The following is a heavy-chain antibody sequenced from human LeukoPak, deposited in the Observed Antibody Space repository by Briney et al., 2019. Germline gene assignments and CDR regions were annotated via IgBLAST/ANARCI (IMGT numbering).Heavy chain of an antibody. CDR2: MSYDGSNI. CDR3: ARDALGAIDY. Sequence: PGGSLRLSCAASGFTFNTYAMHWVRQAPGKGLEWVALMSYDGSNIQYADSVKGRFTISRDNSKNTLYLQMNSLRGEDTAVYYCARDALGAIDYWGQGTLASVSS. J-gene: IGHJ4*02. D-gene: IGHD1-26*01. CDR1: GFTFNTYA. V-gene: IGHV3-30-3*01.